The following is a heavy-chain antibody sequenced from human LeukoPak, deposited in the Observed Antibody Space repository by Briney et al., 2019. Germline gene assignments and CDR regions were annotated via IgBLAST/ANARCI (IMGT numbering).Heavy chain of an antibody. V-gene: IGHV3-48*04. J-gene: IGHJ6*03. CDR3: ARDDGPLWFGELLSYMDV. Sequence: PGGSLRLSCAASGFAFSTYSMNWVRQAPGKGLEWVSYISSSGSTIYYADSVKGRFTISRDNAKNSLYLQMNSLRAEDTAVYYCARDDGPLWFGELLSYMDVWGKGTTVTISS. D-gene: IGHD3-10*01. CDR1: GFAFSTYS. CDR2: ISSSGSTI.